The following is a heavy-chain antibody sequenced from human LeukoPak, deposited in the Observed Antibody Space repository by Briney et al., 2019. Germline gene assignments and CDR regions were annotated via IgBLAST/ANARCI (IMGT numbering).Heavy chain of an antibody. CDR2: VYYNGNT. CDR1: GDSISSRSNY. CDR3: GRVRKSDTAIVY. Sequence: SETLSLTCPVSGDSISSRSNYWGWIRQPPGKGLEWIGCVYYNGNTYYNPSLRSRVTISLDTSKNQFSLKVTSVTAADTAVYYCGRVRKSDTAIVYWGQGTLVTVSS. J-gene: IGHJ4*02. D-gene: IGHD3-22*01. V-gene: IGHV4-39*07.